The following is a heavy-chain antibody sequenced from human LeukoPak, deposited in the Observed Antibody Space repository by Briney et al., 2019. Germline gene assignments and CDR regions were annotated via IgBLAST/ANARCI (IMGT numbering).Heavy chain of an antibody. CDR3: ARDKAYCGGECYRHSDAFDI. CDR1: GGTFSSYT. J-gene: IGHJ3*02. CDR2: IIPILGIA. Sequence: GASVKVSCKASGGTFSSYTISWVRQAPGQGLEWMGRIIPILGIANYAQKFQGRVTITADKSTSTAYMELSSLRSEDTAVYYCARDKAYCGGECYRHSDAFDIWGQGTMVTVSS. V-gene: IGHV1-69*04. D-gene: IGHD2-21*01.